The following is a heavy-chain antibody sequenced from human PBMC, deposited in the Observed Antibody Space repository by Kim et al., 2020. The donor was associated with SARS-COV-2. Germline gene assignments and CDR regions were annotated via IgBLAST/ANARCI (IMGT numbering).Heavy chain of an antibody. CDR3: AKDRAAALDY. D-gene: IGHD6-13*01. J-gene: IGHJ4*02. CDR2: NK. Sequence: NKYYADSVKDRFTSARDNSKNTLYLQMNSLRAEDTAVYYCAKDRAAALDYWGQGTLVTVSS. V-gene: IGHV3-30*02.